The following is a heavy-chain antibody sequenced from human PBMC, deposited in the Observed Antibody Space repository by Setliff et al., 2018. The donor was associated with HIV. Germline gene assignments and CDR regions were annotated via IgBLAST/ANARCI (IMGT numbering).Heavy chain of an antibody. CDR2: IWYDGSNK. V-gene: IGHV3-33*08. D-gene: IGHD1-1*01. CDR3: ASARIPTGGTSTSFDY. CDR1: RFFFRSFW. Sequence: GGSLRLSCAASRFFFRSFWMNWVRQAPGKGLEWVAVIWYDGSNKSYADSLKGRFTSSRDNSRNTRYLQMNSLRAEDTAVYYCASARIPTGGTSTSFDYWGQGTLVTVSS. J-gene: IGHJ4*02.